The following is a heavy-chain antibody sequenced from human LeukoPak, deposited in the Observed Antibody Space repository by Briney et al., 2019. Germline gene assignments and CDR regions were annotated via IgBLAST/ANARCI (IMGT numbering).Heavy chain of an antibody. D-gene: IGHD1-1*01. CDR1: GYTLTELS. CDR2: FDPEDGET. V-gene: IGHV1-24*01. CDR3: ATGGLERPVYYYGMDV. Sequence: ASVKVSCKVSGYTLTELSMHWVRQAPGKGLEGMGGFDPEDGETIYAQKFQGRVTMTEDTSTDTAYMELSSLRSEDTAVYYCATGGLERPVYYYGMDVWGKGTTVTVSS. J-gene: IGHJ6*04.